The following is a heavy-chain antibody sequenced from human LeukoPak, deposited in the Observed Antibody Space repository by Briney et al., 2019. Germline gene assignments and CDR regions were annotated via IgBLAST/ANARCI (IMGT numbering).Heavy chain of an antibody. CDR1: GLTFSSSW. Sequence: GGSLRLSCAVSGLTFSSSWMDWVRQAPGKGLEWVASINPDGNKKYSADSVKGRFTISRDNAKNSLYLQMNCLRAEDTAIYYCARDFNHAFDYWGQGILVTVSS. D-gene: IGHD1-14*01. J-gene: IGHJ4*02. V-gene: IGHV3-7*01. CDR3: ARDFNHAFDY. CDR2: INPDGNKK.